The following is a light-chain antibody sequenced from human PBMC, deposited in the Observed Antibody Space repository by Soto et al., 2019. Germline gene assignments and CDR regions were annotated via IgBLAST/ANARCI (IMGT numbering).Light chain of an antibody. CDR1: QSLLHSNGYNF. CDR2: LGS. J-gene: IGKJ3*01. CDR3: MQALQTPFT. Sequence: DIVMTQSPLSLPVTPGEPASISCRSSQSLLHSNGYNFLDWYLQKPGQSPQLLIYLGSNRASGVPDRFGGSGSGTDFTLKISRVEAEDVGVYYCMQALQTPFTFGPGTTVDIK. V-gene: IGKV2-28*01.